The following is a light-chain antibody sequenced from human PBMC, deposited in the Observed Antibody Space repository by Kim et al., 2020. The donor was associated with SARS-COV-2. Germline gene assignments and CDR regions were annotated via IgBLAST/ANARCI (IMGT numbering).Light chain of an antibody. CDR3: KQYDNWPPT. V-gene: IGKV3-15*01. CDR2: GAS. J-gene: IGKJ1*01. CDR1: QSVSSN. Sequence: EIVMTQSPATLSVSPGERATLSCRASQSVSSNYAWYQQKPGQAPRILIFGASARATGILTRFSGSGSGTEFPPTISSLQSEDFAVYYCKQYDNWPPTFGQGTKVDIK.